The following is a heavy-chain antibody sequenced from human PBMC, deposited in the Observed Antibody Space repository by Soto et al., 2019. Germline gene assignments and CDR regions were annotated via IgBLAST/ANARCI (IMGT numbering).Heavy chain of an antibody. CDR3: AREYTAWPLAYGLDV. Sequence: SLRLSCAASGFTFDDYAMHWVRQAPGKGLEWVSGISWNSGSIGYADSVKGRFTISRDNAKNSLYLQMNSLRAEDTAVYYCAREYTAWPLAYGLDVWGQGTTVTVSS. V-gene: IGHV3-9*01. D-gene: IGHD2-2*02. CDR1: GFTFDDYA. CDR2: ISWNSGSI. J-gene: IGHJ6*02.